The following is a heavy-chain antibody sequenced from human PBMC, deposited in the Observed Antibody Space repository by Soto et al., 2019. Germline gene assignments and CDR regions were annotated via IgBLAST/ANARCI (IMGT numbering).Heavy chain of an antibody. CDR2: IYYSGST. CDR1: GGSISGSSYY. D-gene: IGHD3-3*01. Sequence: SATLSLTCTVSGGSISGSSYYWGWIRQPRGKGLGWIGSIYYSGSTYYTPSLKSRVTISVDTSKNQFSLKLSSVTAAETAVYYCVRVNYDFWSGYYRYYYYGMDVWGQGTTVT. J-gene: IGHJ6*02. V-gene: IGHV4-39*01. CDR3: VRVNYDFWSGYYRYYYYGMDV.